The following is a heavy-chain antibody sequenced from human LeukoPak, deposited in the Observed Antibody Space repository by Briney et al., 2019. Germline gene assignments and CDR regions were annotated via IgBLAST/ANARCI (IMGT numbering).Heavy chain of an antibody. CDR2: IWYDGSNK. J-gene: IGHJ4*02. CDR1: GFTFSSYG. V-gene: IGHV3-33*01. Sequence: GGSLRLSCAASGFTFSSYGMHWVRQAPGEGLEWVAVIWYDGSNKYYADSVKGRFTISRHNSKNTLYLQMNSLRAEDTAVYYCARDATVTYYYDSSGYNPYFDYWGQGTLVTVSS. D-gene: IGHD3-22*01. CDR3: ARDATVTYYYDSSGYNPYFDY.